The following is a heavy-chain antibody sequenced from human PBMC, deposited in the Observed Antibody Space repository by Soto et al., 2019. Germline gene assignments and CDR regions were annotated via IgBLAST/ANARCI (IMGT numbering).Heavy chain of an antibody. D-gene: IGHD4-17*01. V-gene: IGHV1-2*04. Sequence: QVQLVQSGAEVKKPGASVKVSCKASGYTFTGYYMHWVRQAPGQGLEWMGWINPNSGGTNYAQKFQGWVTMTRDTSINTAYMELSRLRSDDTAVYYCARVYGETSLYGMDVWGQGTTVTVSS. CDR1: GYTFTGYY. CDR2: INPNSGGT. CDR3: ARVYGETSLYGMDV. J-gene: IGHJ6*02.